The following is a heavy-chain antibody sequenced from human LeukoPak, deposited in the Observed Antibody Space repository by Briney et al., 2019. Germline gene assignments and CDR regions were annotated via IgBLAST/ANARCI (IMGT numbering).Heavy chain of an antibody. CDR3: ARGPVVVAATPWFDP. D-gene: IGHD2-15*01. V-gene: IGHV4-4*02. CDR1: GVSISSSNW. Sequence: SETLSLTCAVSGVSISSSNWWSWVRQPPGKGLEWIGEIYHSGSTNYNPSLKSRVTISVDTSKNQFSLKLSSVTAADTAVYYCARGPVVVAATPWFDPWGQGTLVTVSS. J-gene: IGHJ5*02. CDR2: IYHSGST.